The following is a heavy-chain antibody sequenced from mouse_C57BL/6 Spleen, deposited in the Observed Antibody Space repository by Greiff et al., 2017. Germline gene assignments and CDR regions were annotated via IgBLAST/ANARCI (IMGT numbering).Heavy chain of an antibody. D-gene: IGHD1-1*01. CDR1: GYTFTSYW. CDR3: ATSYYYGSSYRFDY. Sequence: QVQLQQPGAELVKPGASVKVSCKASGYTFTSYWMHWVKQRPGQGLEWIGRIHPSDSDTNYNQKFKGKATLTVDKSSSTAYMQLSSLTSEDSAAYYCATSYYYGSSYRFDYWGQGTTLTVSS. V-gene: IGHV1-74*01. CDR2: IHPSDSDT. J-gene: IGHJ2*01.